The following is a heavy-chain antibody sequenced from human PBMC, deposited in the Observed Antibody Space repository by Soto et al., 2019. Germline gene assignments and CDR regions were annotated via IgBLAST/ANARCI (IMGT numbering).Heavy chain of an antibody. D-gene: IGHD2-8*01. CDR2: ISAYNGNT. J-gene: IGHJ4*02. V-gene: IGHV1-18*01. Sequence: ASVKVSCKASGYTFTSYDISWVRQAPGQGLEWMGWISAYNGNTNYAQKLQGRVTMTTDTSTSTAYMELRSLRSDDTAVYYCARADGGWCTNGICSNYFDYWGQGTLVTVSS. CDR3: ARADGGWCTNGICSNYFDY. CDR1: GYTFTSYD.